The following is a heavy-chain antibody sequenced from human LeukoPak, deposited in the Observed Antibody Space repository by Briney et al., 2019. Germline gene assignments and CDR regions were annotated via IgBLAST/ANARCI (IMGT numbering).Heavy chain of an antibody. V-gene: IGHV1-46*01. CDR3: AREGQRHYFDY. Sequence: ASVKVSCKASGYTFTRYCLHWVRQAPGQGLEWMGIIDPSGDSTSYAQKFQGRVTMTRDTSTSTVYMELSSLRSEDTAVYYCAREGQRHYFDYWGQGTLVTVSS. CDR2: IDPSGDST. CDR1: GYTFTRYC. J-gene: IGHJ4*02.